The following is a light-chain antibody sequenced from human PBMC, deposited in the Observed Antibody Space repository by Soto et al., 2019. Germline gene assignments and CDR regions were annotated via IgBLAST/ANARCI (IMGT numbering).Light chain of an antibody. Sequence: DIQMTQSQSSLSASVGDRVTITCRASQSLSSYLNWYQQKPGKAPKLLIYAASNLQSGVPSKFSGSGSGTDFTLTISSLLPEDFATYYFQQSYSTPLTFGGGTKVEIK. V-gene: IGKV1-39*01. CDR1: QSLSSY. CDR2: AAS. J-gene: IGKJ4*01. CDR3: QQSYSTPLT.